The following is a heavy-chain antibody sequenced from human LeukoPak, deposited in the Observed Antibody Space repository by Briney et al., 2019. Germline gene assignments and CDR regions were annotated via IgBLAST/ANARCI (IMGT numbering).Heavy chain of an antibody. Sequence: GGSLRLSCTASGFTFVDYAMTWVRQAPGKGLEWVAVIWYDGSNKYYADSVKGRFTISRDNSKNTLYLQMNSLRAEDTAVYYCARDRGVAVAVFDYWGQGTLVTVSS. CDR2: IWYDGSNK. J-gene: IGHJ4*02. CDR3: ARDRGVAVAVFDY. D-gene: IGHD6-19*01. CDR1: GFTFVDYA. V-gene: IGHV3-33*01.